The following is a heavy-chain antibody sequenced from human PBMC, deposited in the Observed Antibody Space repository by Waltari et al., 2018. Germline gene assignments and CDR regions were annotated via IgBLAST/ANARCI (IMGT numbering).Heavy chain of an antibody. V-gene: IGHV4-39*07. D-gene: IGHD3-22*01. J-gene: IGHJ4*02. CDR2: IYYSGST. CDR3: ARHYDSSGAGDY. CDR1: GGSISSSSYY. Sequence: QLQLQESGPGLVKPSETLSLTCTVSGGSISSSSYYWGWIRQPPGKGLEWIGSIYYSGSTAYNPSLKSRVTISVDTSKNQFSLTLSSVTAADTAVYYCARHYDSSGAGDYWGQGTLVTVSS.